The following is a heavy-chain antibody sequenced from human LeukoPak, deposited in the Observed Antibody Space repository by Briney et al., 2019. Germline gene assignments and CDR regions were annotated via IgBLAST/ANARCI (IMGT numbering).Heavy chain of an antibody. Sequence: SETLSLTCTVSGGSISSYYWRWIRQPPGKGLEWIGYIYTSGSTNYNPSLKSRVTISVDTSKNQFSLKLSSVTAADTAVYYCARLPSVVGGSGVAENWFDPWGQGTLVTVSS. J-gene: IGHJ5*02. CDR1: GGSISSYY. V-gene: IGHV4-4*09. D-gene: IGHD2-15*01. CDR3: ARLPSVVGGSGVAENWFDP. CDR2: IYTSGST.